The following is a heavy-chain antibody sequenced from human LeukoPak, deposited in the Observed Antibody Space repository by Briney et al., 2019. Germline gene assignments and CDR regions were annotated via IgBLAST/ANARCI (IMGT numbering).Heavy chain of an antibody. J-gene: IGHJ4*02. CDR3: ARHAVGMRKVVDY. Sequence: PSETLSLTCTVSGGSITGYYWSWIRQPPGKGLEYIGYIHYSGTTNYNPSLKSRLTLSIDSSKNQFSLKLSSVTAADTAVYYCARHAVGMRKVVDYWGQGTLVAVSS. CDR1: GGSITGYY. V-gene: IGHV4-59*08. D-gene: IGHD1-26*01. CDR2: IHYSGTT.